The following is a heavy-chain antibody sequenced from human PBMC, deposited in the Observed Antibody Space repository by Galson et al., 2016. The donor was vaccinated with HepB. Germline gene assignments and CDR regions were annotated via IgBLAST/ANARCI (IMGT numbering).Heavy chain of an antibody. D-gene: IGHD2-8*02. V-gene: IGHV2-70*10. CDR3: ARPYCTGAGCYYDAFDI. CDR2: IDWDDDK. Sequence: PALVKPTQTLTLTCTLSGSSLSTSGMSVSWIRQPPGKALEWVARIDWDDDKYYSTSLRSRLTISKDTSKNQVVLTMTNMDPVDTATYYCARPYCTGAGCYYDAFDIWGQGTMVTVSS. J-gene: IGHJ3*02. CDR1: GSSLSTSGMS.